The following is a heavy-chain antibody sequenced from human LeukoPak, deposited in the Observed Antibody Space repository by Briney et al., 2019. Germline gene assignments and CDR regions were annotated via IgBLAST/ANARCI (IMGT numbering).Heavy chain of an antibody. V-gene: IGHV3-30*18. D-gene: IGHD3-10*01. CDR3: AKDLWFGEFLHY. CDR1: GFTFSYYG. Sequence: GGSLRLSCAASGFTFSYYGMHWVRQAPGRGLEWVAAISDDGSNEYYADSVKGRFTISRDNSKNTLYLQMNSLRAEDTAVYYCAKDLWFGEFLHYWGQGTLITVSS. J-gene: IGHJ4*02. CDR2: ISDDGSNE.